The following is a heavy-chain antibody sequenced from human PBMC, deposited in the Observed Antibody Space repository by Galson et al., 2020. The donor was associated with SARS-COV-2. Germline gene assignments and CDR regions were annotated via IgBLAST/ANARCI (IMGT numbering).Heavy chain of an antibody. CDR3: AKEYYYDSSGPLDAFDI. Sequence: AAALKKKTYWMHWVRQAPGKGLVWVSRLNRDGSSTSYADSVKGRFTISRDNAKNTLYLQMNSLRAEDTAVYYCAKEYYYDSSGPLDAFDIWGQGTMVTVSS. J-gene: IGHJ3*02. V-gene: IGHV3-74*01. CDR1: ALKKKTYW. CDR2: LNRDGSST. D-gene: IGHD3-22*01.